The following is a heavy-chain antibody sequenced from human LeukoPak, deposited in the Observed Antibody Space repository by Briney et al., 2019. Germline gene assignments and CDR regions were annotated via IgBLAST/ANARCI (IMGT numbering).Heavy chain of an antibody. Sequence: GGSLRLSCAASGFTFSSYSMNWVRQAPGKGLEWVSSISSSSSYIYYADSVKGRFTISRDNAKNSLYLQMNSLRAEDTAVYYCARTGYCSGGSCYSDSEVAPYYFDYWGQGTLVTVSS. J-gene: IGHJ4*02. CDR3: ARTGYCSGGSCYSDSEVAPYYFDY. V-gene: IGHV3-21*01. CDR2: ISSSSSYI. D-gene: IGHD2-15*01. CDR1: GFTFSSYS.